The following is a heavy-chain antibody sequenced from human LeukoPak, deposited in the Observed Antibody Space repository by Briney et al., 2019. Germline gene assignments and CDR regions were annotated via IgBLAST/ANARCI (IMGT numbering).Heavy chain of an antibody. CDR2: INHSGST. CDR1: GGSFRGYY. CDR3: AREDNLGYFDY. Sequence: SETLSLTCAVYGGSFRGYYWSWIRQPPGKGLEWIGEINHSGSTNYNPSLKSRVTISVDTSKNQFSLKLSSVTAADTAVYYCAREDNLGYFDYRGQGTLVTVSS. J-gene: IGHJ4*02. V-gene: IGHV4-34*01. D-gene: IGHD1-1*01.